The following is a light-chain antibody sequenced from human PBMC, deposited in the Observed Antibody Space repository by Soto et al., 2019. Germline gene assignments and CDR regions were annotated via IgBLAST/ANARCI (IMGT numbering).Light chain of an antibody. CDR3: QQYYSAPRS. CDR2: WAS. J-gene: IGKJ1*01. CDR1: QTVLDSSNNKDF. V-gene: IGKV4-1*01. Sequence: DIVMTQSPDSLAVSLGERATINCKSSQTVLDSSNNKDFLTWYQQKPGQPPKLLIYWASTRQFGVPHRFSGSRSGTDVNLTISSLQEDDVAVYCCQQYYSAPRSFGHGTKVEIK.